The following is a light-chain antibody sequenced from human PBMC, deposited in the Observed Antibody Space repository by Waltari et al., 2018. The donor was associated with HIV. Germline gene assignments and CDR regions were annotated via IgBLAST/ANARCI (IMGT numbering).Light chain of an antibody. J-gene: IGKJ2*01. CDR3: QQYNIRPRGNT. CDR2: GAA. Sequence: DIVMTQSPAILSVSPGESVTLPCRASQGVGSNLAWYQQKVGQAPRLLIYGAATRAAEIPVRFSGSGSGTDFTLTIDSLQSEDFATYYCQQYNIRPRGNTFGQGTKLQIK. CDR1: QGVGSN. V-gene: IGKV3-15*01.